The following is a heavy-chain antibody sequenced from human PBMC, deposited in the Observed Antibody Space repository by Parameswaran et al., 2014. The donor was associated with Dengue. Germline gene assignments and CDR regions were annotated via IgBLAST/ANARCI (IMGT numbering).Heavy chain of an antibody. V-gene: IGHV3-7*01. CDR2: IQQLGSEI. J-gene: IGHJ6*02. D-gene: IGHD3-9*01. CDR3: ARDPNSYILTGYYRIMDV. Sequence: RWIRQPPGKGLEWVATIQQLGSEIHYVDSVKGRFTISRDNAKNSLYLQMNSLRAEDTAVYYCARDPNSYILTGYYRIMDVWGQGTTVTVSS.